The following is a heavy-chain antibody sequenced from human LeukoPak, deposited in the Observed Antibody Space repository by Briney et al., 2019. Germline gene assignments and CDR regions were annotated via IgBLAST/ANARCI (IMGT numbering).Heavy chain of an antibody. V-gene: IGHV3-23*01. CDR2: ISGSGGST. CDR1: GFTFSSYS. J-gene: IGHJ4*02. CDR3: AKGEDYDFWSGYFTACDY. Sequence: GGSLRLSCAASGFTFSSYSMNWVRQAPGKGLEWVSAISGSGGSTYYADSVKGRFTISRDNSKNTLYLQMNSLRAEDTAVYYCAKGEDYDFWSGYFTACDYWGQGTLVTVSS. D-gene: IGHD3-3*01.